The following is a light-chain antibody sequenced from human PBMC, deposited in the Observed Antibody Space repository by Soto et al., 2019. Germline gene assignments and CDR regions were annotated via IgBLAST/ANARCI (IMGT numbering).Light chain of an antibody. V-gene: IGLV2-23*02. J-gene: IGLJ7*01. CDR1: SSDVGSHNL. CDR3: CSYGGSRAV. CDR2: EVT. Sequence: QSALTQPASVSGSPGQSITISCTGTSSDVGSHNLVSWYQQHPGQAPKLMIYEVTKRPLGVSTRFSASKSGNTASLTISGLQAEDEADYYGCSYGGSRAVFGGGTQLTVL.